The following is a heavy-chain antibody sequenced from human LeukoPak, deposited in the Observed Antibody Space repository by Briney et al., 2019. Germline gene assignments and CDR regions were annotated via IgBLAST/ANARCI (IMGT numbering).Heavy chain of an antibody. Sequence: NSSETLSLTCAVYGGSFSGYYWGWIRQPPGKGLEWIGEINHSGSTNYNPSLKSRVTISVDTSKNQFSLKLSSVTAADTAVYYCARGATVVTYFDYWGQGTLVTVSS. CDR3: ARGATVVTYFDY. CDR2: INHSGST. J-gene: IGHJ4*02. V-gene: IGHV4-34*01. CDR1: GGSFSGYY. D-gene: IGHD4-23*01.